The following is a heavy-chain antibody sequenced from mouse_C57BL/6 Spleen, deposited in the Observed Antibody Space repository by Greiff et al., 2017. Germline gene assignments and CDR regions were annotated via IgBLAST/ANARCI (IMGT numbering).Heavy chain of an antibody. CDR3: ARCSIATVVSFAY. V-gene: IGHV1-26*01. D-gene: IGHD1-1*01. CDR1: GYTFTDYY. J-gene: IGHJ3*01. Sequence: VQLQQSGPELVKPGASVKISCKASGYTFTDYYMDWVKQSHGKSLEWIGDINPNNGGTSYNQKFKGKATLTVDKSSSTAYMELRSLTSEDSAVYSGARCSIATVVSFAYWGQGTMLTVSS. CDR2: INPNNGGT.